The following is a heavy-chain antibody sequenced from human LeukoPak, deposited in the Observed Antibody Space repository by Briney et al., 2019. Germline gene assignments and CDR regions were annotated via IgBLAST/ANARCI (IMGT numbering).Heavy chain of an antibody. D-gene: IGHD4-17*01. Sequence: GGSLRLSCAASGYTFSSHGMIWVRQAPGKGLEWVSYISLGGSTVYYAESVKGRFTISRDNAKNSLYLQMNSLRDEDTAAYYCARVRGPTVMTMYFDYWGQGTLVTVSS. CDR2: ISLGGSTV. V-gene: IGHV3-48*02. CDR3: ARVRGPTVMTMYFDY. CDR1: GYTFSSHG. J-gene: IGHJ4*02.